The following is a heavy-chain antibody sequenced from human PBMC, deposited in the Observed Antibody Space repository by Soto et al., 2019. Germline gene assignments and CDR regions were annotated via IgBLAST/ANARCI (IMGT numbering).Heavy chain of an antibody. CDR2: VYYSGGT. CDR3: ARNHRYNSGWYES. Sequence: QVQLQESGPGLVKPSETLSLTCTVSGGSISSYYWTWIRQPPGKGLEWIGYVYYSGGTNYNPSLHSRVTIPVDTSQSQFSLNLSSVTAAATAVYYCARNHRYNSGWYESWGQGILVTVSS. V-gene: IGHV4-59*01. CDR1: GGSISSYY. D-gene: IGHD6-19*01. J-gene: IGHJ5*01.